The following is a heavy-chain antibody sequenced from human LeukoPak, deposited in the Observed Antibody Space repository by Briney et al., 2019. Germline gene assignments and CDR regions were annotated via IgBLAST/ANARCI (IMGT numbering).Heavy chain of an antibody. Sequence: ASVKVSCKASGYTFTSYGISWARQAPGQGLEWMGWISAYNGNTNYAQKLQGRVTMTTDTSTSTAYMELRSLRSDDTAVYYCARNIVVVPAAIPARFDPWGQGTLVTVSS. CDR3: ARNIVVVPAAIPARFDP. V-gene: IGHV1-18*01. J-gene: IGHJ5*02. CDR1: GYTFTSYG. D-gene: IGHD2-2*01. CDR2: ISAYNGNT.